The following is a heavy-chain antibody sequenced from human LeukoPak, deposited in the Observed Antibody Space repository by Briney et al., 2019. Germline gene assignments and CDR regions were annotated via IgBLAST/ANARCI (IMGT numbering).Heavy chain of an antibody. J-gene: IGHJ6*02. CDR3: ARDSTYYYGSGSYYNYYYYGMDV. Sequence: GASVTVSCKASGYTFTSYGISWVRQAPGQGLEWMGWISAYNGNTNYAQKLQGRVTMTTDTSTSTAYMELRSLRSDDTAVYYCARDSTYYYGSGSYYNYYYYGMDVWGQGTTVTVSS. CDR2: ISAYNGNT. CDR1: GYTFTSYG. D-gene: IGHD3-10*01. V-gene: IGHV1-18*01.